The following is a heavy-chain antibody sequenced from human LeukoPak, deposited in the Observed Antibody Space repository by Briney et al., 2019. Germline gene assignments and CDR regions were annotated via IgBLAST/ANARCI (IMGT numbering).Heavy chain of an antibody. V-gene: IGHV4-59*08. Sequence: PSETLSLTCTVSGGSISSYYWSWIRQPPGKGLEWIGYIYYSGSTNYNPSLKSRVTISVDTSKNQFSLKLSSVTAADTAVYYCARQTPARYYYYGMDVWGQGTTVTVSS. CDR3: ARQTPARYYYYGMDV. CDR1: GGSISSYY. J-gene: IGHJ6*02. D-gene: IGHD6-6*01. CDR2: IYYSGST.